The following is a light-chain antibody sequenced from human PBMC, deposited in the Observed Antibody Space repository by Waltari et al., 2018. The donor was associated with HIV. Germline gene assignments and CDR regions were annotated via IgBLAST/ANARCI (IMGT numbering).Light chain of an antibody. CDR1: NIKAKN. CDR3: QVWDMTSDHFV. V-gene: IGLV3-21*02. J-gene: IGLJ1*01. CDR2: DDV. Sequence: SYVLTKPTSITVAPGQTTRITCGGNNIKAKNVNWYRHRLGQAPALVVYDDVERPSGMSDRISGSNSGNTATLLITGAEVGDEAEYYCQVWDMTSDHFVFGPGTTVTVL.